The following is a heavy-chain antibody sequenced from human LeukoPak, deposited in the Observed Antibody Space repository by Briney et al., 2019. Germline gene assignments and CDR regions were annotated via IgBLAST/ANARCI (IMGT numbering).Heavy chain of an antibody. CDR3: ARRRSDLSSSSPRNWFDP. D-gene: IGHD6-6*01. Sequence: SETLSLTCAVYGGAFSGYYWSWIRQPPVKGLEWIGEINHSGSTNYNPSLKSRVTISVDTSKNQFSLKLTSVTAADTAVYYCARRRSDLSSSSPRNWFDPWGQGTLVTVSS. V-gene: IGHV4-34*01. CDR2: INHSGST. CDR1: GGAFSGYY. J-gene: IGHJ5*02.